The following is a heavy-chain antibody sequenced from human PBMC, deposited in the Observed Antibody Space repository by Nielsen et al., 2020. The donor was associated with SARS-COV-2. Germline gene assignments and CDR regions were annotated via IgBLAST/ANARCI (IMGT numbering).Heavy chain of an antibody. Sequence: GGSLRLSCAASGFTFSDYYMSWIRQAPGKGLEWVSYISSSSSYTNYADSVKGRFTISRDNAKNSLYLQMNSLRAEDTAVYYCATYYDFWSEIYYYYGMDVWGQGTTVTVSS. V-gene: IGHV3-11*06. D-gene: IGHD3-3*01. CDR3: ATYYDFWSEIYYYYGMDV. CDR1: GFTFSDYY. J-gene: IGHJ6*02. CDR2: ISSSSSYT.